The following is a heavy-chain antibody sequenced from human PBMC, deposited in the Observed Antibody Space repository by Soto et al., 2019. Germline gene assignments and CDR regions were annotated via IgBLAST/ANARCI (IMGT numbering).Heavy chain of an antibody. CDR1: GFTFSSYS. J-gene: IGHJ5*02. Sequence: GGSLRLSCAASGFTFSSYSMNWVRQAPGKGLEWVSSISSSSSYIYYADSVKGRFTISRDNAKNSLYLQMNSLRAEDTAVYYWARDGTIYDFWSGYTNWFDPWGQGTLVTVSS. V-gene: IGHV3-21*01. CDR2: ISSSSSYI. D-gene: IGHD3-3*01. CDR3: ARDGTIYDFWSGYTNWFDP.